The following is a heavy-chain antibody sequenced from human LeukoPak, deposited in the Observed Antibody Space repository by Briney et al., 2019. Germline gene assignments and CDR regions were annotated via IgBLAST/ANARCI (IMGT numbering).Heavy chain of an antibody. J-gene: IGHJ4*02. Sequence: KPSETLSLTCAVSGGSISSSSYYWGWIRQPPGKGLEWIGSIYYSGSTYYNPSLKSRVTISVDTSKNQFSLKLSSVTAADTAVYYCARLHTQLLDFDYWGQGTLVTVSS. CDR3: ARLHTQLLDFDY. CDR1: GGSISSSSYY. CDR2: IYYSGST. V-gene: IGHV4-39*01. D-gene: IGHD2-2*01.